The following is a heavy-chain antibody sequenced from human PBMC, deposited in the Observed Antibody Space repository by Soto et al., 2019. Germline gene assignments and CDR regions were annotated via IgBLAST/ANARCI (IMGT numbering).Heavy chain of an antibody. V-gene: IGHV4-4*02. CDR3: TRVGGAAMVLIDS. CDR1: GGSISSSNW. CDR2: TYHSGST. J-gene: IGHJ4*02. D-gene: IGHD5-18*01. Sequence: QVQLQESGPGLVKPSGTLSLTCAVSGGSISSSNWWSWVRQPPGKGLEWIGETYHSGSTNYNPSLKGRVTISVDKSKNHFSLKLRTVTAADTAIYYCTRVGGAAMVLIDSWGQGTLVTVSS.